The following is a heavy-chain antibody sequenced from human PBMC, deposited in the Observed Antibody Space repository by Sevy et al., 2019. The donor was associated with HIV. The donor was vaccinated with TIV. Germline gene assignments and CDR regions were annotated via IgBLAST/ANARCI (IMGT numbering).Heavy chain of an antibody. D-gene: IGHD2-8*01. CDR1: GFTFSKYS. CDR3: AREGCTKPHDY. V-gene: IGHV3-23*01. Sequence: GSLRLSCAASGFTFSKYSMSWVRQPPGKGLEWVSTLSFGCGEINYADSVKGRSTISRDNSKSSVYLQMNNLRPEDTAVYYCAREGCTKPHDYWGQGTLVTVSS. J-gene: IGHJ4*02. CDR2: LSFGCGEI.